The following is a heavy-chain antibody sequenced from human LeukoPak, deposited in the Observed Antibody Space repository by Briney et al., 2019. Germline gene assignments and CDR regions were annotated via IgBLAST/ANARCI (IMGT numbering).Heavy chain of an antibody. D-gene: IGHD3-10*01. J-gene: IGHJ4*02. V-gene: IGHV1-2*02. CDR3: AREYAGSGSFDC. CDR1: EHTFTPYY. Sequence: ASVKVSSTRSEHTFTPYYVHWVRQAPGQGREDMGWMNADSGGTRYAQRRQGRVTMTRDTSINTAYLEVTRLTSDDTAVYYCAREYAGSGSFDCWGQGTLVTVSS. CDR2: MNADSGGT.